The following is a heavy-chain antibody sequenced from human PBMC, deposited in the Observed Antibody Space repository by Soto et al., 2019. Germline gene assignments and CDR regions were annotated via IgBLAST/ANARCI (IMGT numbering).Heavy chain of an antibody. CDR2: ISGSGGST. J-gene: IGHJ6*02. CDR1: GFTFSSYA. CDR3: AKSKGYCSRTSCYEGYYYYGMDV. D-gene: IGHD2-2*01. V-gene: IGHV3-23*01. Sequence: EVQLLESGGGLVQPGGSLRLSCAASGFTFSSYAMSWVRQAPGKGLEWVSAISGSGGSTYYADSVKGRFTISRDNSKNTLYQQMNRLRAEDTAVYYCAKSKGYCSRTSCYEGYYYYGMDVGGPGTTVIVSS.